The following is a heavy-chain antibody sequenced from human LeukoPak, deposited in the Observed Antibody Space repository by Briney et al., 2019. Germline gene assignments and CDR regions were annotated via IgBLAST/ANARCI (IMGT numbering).Heavy chain of an antibody. D-gene: IGHD1-26*01. CDR1: GFTFSSYG. J-gene: IGHJ4*02. CDR3: ARHPPSGSYYGIDY. CDR2: ISYDGSNK. Sequence: GGSLRLSCAASGFTFSSYGMHWVRQAPGKGLEWVAVISYDGSNKYYADSVKGRFTISRDNSKNTLCLQMNSLRAEDTAVYYCARHPPSGSYYGIDYWGQGTLVTVSS. V-gene: IGHV3-30*03.